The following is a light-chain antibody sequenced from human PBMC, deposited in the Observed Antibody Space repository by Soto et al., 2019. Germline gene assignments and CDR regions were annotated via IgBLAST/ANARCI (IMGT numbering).Light chain of an antibody. Sequence: EIVLTQSPGTLSLSPGERATLSCRASQSVGSDYLAWYQQKPGQAPRILIFGASGRATGIPARFSGTGSETDFTLTISSLEPEGSAVYYCQQRHMWPITFGQGTRLEIK. J-gene: IGKJ5*01. CDR2: GAS. CDR1: QSVGSDY. CDR3: QQRHMWPIT. V-gene: IGKV3D-20*02.